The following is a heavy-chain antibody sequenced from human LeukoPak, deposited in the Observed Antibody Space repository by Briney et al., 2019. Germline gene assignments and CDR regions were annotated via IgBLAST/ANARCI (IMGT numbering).Heavy chain of an antibody. J-gene: IGHJ4*02. CDR3: ARHDGVVVLHEGLDY. V-gene: IGHV4-34*01. CDR2: IHHSGST. D-gene: IGHD3-22*01. CDR1: GGSFSGYY. Sequence: SETLSLTCGVYGGSFSGYYWSWIRQPPGKGLEWIGEIHHSGSTNYNPSLKSRVTLSVDTSKNQFSLKLSSLTAADTGVYYCARHDGVVVLHEGLDYWGQGTLVTVSS.